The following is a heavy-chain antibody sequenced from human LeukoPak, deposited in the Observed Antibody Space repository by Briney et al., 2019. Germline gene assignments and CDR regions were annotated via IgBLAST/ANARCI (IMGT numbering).Heavy chain of an antibody. V-gene: IGHV4-39*01. J-gene: IGHJ3*02. D-gene: IGHD3-22*01. CDR2: IYYSGAS. Sequence: SETLSLTCTVSGDSISSNSYYWGWIRQPPGKGLGWIGSIYYSGASYYNPSLKSRVIISVDTSKNQFSLKLSSVTAADTAVFYCARHYYDSSGYYLEGFDIWGQGTMVTVSS. CDR3: ARHYYDSSGYYLEGFDI. CDR1: GDSISSNSYY.